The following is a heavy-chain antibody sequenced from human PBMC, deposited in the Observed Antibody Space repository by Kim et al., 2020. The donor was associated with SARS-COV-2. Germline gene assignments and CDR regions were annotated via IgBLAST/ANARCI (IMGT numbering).Heavy chain of an antibody. Sequence: YNPSLKSRVTRSVDKSKNQFSLKLSSVTAADTAVYYCARMIWSSSSWVDYWGQGTLVTVSS. CDR3: ARMIWSSSSWVDY. D-gene: IGHD6-6*01. J-gene: IGHJ4*02. V-gene: IGHV4-4*02.